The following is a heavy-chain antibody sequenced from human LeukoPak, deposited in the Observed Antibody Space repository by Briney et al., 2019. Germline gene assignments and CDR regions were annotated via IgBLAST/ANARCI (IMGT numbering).Heavy chain of an antibody. V-gene: IGHV1-2*02. Sequence: ASVKVSCKASGFTFTAYYLHWVRQAPGQGLEWMGLIKPNTGDTKYAQNFQGRVSMTRDTSITTAYMELTSLKSDDTAVYYCLTEVLTDIDDHWGQGTLVTVSS. CDR1: GFTFTAYY. J-gene: IGHJ5*02. D-gene: IGHD1-20*01. CDR3: LTEVLTDIDDH. CDR2: IKPNTGDT.